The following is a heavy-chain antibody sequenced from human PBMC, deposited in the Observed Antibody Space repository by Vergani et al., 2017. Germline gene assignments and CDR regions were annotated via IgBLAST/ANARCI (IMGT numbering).Heavy chain of an antibody. J-gene: IGHJ4*02. V-gene: IGHV3-49*04. Sequence: EVHLVESGGGLVQPGRSLRLSCSGSGFTLGDYAMTWVRQAPGKGLEWVACIWSKPYGGTTEYAASVKSRFTMSRDDSKSIAYLQMSSLKAEDTAVYYSPRDRLDGSYAYFDYWGQGTLVTVSP. CDR3: PRDRLDGSYAYFDY. CDR2: IWSKPYGGTT. CDR1: GFTLGDYA. D-gene: IGHD5-18*01.